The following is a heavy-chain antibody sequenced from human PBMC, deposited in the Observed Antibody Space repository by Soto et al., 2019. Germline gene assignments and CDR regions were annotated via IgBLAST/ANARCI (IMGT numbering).Heavy chain of an antibody. Sequence: ILLLTCTVSGGCISSGGYYWSCIRQPPGKGLEWIGYIYYSGSTYYNPSLKSRVTISVDTSKNQFSLKLSSVTAADTAVYYCDREEVAGSNWFDPWGQGTLVTVSS. CDR1: GGCISSGGYY. J-gene: IGHJ5*02. V-gene: IGHV4-30-4*01. D-gene: IGHD6-19*01. CDR2: IYYSGST. CDR3: DREEVAGSNWFDP.